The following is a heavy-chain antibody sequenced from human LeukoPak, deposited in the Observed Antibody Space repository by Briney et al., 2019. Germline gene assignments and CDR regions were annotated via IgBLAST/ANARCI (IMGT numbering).Heavy chain of an antibody. Sequence: PGGSLRLSCAASGFTFSSYGMHWVRQAPGKGLEWVAVISYDGSNKYYADSVKGRFTISRDNSKNTLYLQMNSLRAEDTAVYYCARDRWDRRTRDAFDIWGQGTMVSVSS. D-gene: IGHD1-26*01. CDR3: ARDRWDRRTRDAFDI. J-gene: IGHJ3*02. CDR1: GFTFSSYG. V-gene: IGHV3-30*03. CDR2: ISYDGSNK.